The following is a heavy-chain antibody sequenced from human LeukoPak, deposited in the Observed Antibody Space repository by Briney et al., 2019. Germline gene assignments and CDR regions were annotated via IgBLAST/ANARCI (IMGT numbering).Heavy chain of an antibody. Sequence: ESGPPLVKPTQTLTLTCTFSGFSLSTSGVGVGWIRQPPGQALEWLAIIYWNDDKRYSPSLTSRLTITKDTSKNQVVLTMTDMDPVDTATYYCVHRRRASYCGGVNCYSEWGPGTLVTVSS. J-gene: IGHJ4*02. CDR1: GFSLSTSGVG. CDR2: IYWNDDK. D-gene: IGHD2-15*01. CDR3: VHRRRASYCGGVNCYSE. V-gene: IGHV2-5*01.